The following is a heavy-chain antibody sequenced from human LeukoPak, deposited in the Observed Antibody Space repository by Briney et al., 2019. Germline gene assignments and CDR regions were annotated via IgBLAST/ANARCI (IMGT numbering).Heavy chain of an antibody. V-gene: IGHV4-39*07. CDR2: IYYSGST. Sequence: SETLSLTCTVSGGSIKTSYYWGWIRQPPGKGLEWIGTIYYSGSTYYNPSLKSRVTISVDTSKNQFSLKLSSVTAADTAVYYCARDYYDSSGYHGDAFDIWGQGTMVTVSS. D-gene: IGHD3-22*01. CDR1: GGSIKTSYY. CDR3: ARDYYDSSGYHGDAFDI. J-gene: IGHJ3*02.